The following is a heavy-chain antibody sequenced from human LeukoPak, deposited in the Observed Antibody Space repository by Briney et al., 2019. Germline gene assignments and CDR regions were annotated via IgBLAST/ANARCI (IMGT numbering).Heavy chain of an antibody. CDR1: GFTFSSYS. CDR3: ARDRYYDILTGYYRALDAFDI. Sequence: GGSLRLSCAASGFTFSSYSMNWVRQAPGKGLEWVSSISSSSSYIYYADSVKGRFTISRDNAKNSLYLQMNSLRAEDTAVYYCARDRYYDILTGYYRALDAFDIWGQGTMVTASS. J-gene: IGHJ3*02. V-gene: IGHV3-21*01. CDR2: ISSSSSYI. D-gene: IGHD3-9*01.